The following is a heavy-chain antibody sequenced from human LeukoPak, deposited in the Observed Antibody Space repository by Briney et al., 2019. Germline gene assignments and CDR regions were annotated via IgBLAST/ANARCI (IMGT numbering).Heavy chain of an antibody. Sequence: ASVKVSCKASGYTFTSYAMNWVRQAPGQGLEWMGWINTNTGNPTYAQGFTGRFVFSLDTSVSTAYLQISSLKAEDTAVYYCARVSQLLYSDYYYGMDVWGQGTTVTVSS. CDR1: GYTFTSYA. J-gene: IGHJ6*02. CDR3: ARVSQLLYSDYYYGMDV. V-gene: IGHV7-4-1*02. D-gene: IGHD2-2*02. CDR2: INTNTGNP.